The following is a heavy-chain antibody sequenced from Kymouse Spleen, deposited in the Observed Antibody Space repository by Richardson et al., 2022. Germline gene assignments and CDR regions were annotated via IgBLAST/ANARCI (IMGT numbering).Heavy chain of an antibody. D-gene: IGHD1-7*01. CDR3: TTELELEGYYGMDV. CDR2: IKSKTDGGTT. J-gene: IGHJ6*02. Sequence: EVQLVESGGGLVKPGGSLRLSCAASGFTFSNAWMSWVRQAPGKGLEWVGRIKSKTDGGTTDYAAPVKGRFTISRDDSKNTLYLQMNSLKTEDTAVYYCTTELELEGYYGMDVWGQGTTVTVSS. CDR1: GFTFSNAW. V-gene: IGHV3-15*01.